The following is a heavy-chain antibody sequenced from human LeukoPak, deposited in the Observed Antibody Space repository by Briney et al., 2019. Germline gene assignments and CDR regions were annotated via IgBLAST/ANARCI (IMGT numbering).Heavy chain of an antibody. V-gene: IGHV1-46*01. D-gene: IGHD4/OR15-4a*01. J-gene: IGHJ4*02. CDR1: GFTFINYY. CDR3: ARDLDYGEKSEDY. Sequence: ASVKVSCKASGFTFINYYMHWVRQAPGQGLEWLGIINLSGGSTHYPQKFQDRVTMTRDTSTSTVYMELSSLRSEDTAVYYCARDLDYGEKSEDYWGQGTLVTVSS. CDR2: INLSGGST.